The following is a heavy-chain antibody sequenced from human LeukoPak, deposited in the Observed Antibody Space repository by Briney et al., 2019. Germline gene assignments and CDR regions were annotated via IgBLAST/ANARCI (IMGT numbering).Heavy chain of an antibody. J-gene: IGHJ4*02. D-gene: IGHD6-6*01. Sequence: PGGTLRPSAAVSGVTPRGNYMSWGRRTPEEGVERVSGVCSGVSTDYVDSVNGRFSIARDNSENTLYHQMKSLRAEDAAVYYCAISVAARPYFDYWGQGTLVTVSS. V-gene: IGHV3-53*01. CDR2: VCSGVST. CDR1: GVTPRGNY. CDR3: AISVAARPYFDY.